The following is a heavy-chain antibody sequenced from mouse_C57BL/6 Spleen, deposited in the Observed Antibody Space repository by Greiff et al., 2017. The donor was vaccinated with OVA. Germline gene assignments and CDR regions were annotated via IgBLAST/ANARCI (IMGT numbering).Heavy chain of an antibody. D-gene: IGHD4-1*01. V-gene: IGHV14-3*01. CDR3: ANWDKGQRYAMDY. CDR2: IDPANGNT. J-gene: IGHJ4*01. Sequence: VQLQQSVAELVRPGASVKLSCTASGFNIKNTYMHWVKQRPEQGLEWIGRIDPANGNTKYAPKFQGKATITAYTSSNTAYLQLSSLTSEDTAIYYCANWDKGQRYAMDYWGQGTSVTVSS. CDR1: GFNIKNTY.